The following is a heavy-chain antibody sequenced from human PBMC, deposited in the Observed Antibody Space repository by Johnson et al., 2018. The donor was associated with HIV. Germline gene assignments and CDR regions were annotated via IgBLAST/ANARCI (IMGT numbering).Heavy chain of an antibody. CDR3: ARENGVEMATVNDAFDI. V-gene: IGHV3-66*01. D-gene: IGHD5-24*01. CDR1: GFTFGDYA. CDR2: INSGGST. J-gene: IGHJ3*02. Sequence: VQLVESGGGLVQPGRSLRLSCTASGFTFGDYAMSWFRQAPGKGLEWVSVINSGGSTYYADSVKGRFTISRDNSKNTLYLQMNSLRAEDTAVYYCARENGVEMATVNDAFDIWGQGTMVTVSS.